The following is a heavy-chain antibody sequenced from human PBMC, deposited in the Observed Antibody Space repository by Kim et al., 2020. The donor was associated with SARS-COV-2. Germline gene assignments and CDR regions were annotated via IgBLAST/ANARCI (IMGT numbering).Heavy chain of an antibody. D-gene: IGHD2-21*02. V-gene: IGHV4-34*01. J-gene: IGHJ6*03. CDR2: INHSGST. CDR1: GGSFSGYY. Sequence: SETLSLTCAVYGGSFSGYYWSWIRQPPGKGLEWIGEINHSGSTNYNPSLKSRVTISGDTSKNQVSLKLSSVTAADTAVYYCARGEIVVVTAMVTYYYYYYMDVWGKGTTVTVSS. CDR3: ARGEIVVVTAMVTYYYYYYMDV.